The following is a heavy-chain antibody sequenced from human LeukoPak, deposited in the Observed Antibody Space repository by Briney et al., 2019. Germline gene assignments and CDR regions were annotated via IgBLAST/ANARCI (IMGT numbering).Heavy chain of an antibody. J-gene: IGHJ3*02. V-gene: IGHV5-51*01. CDR2: IYPGDSDT. CDR3: ARQTRGSGYYTGAFGI. D-gene: IGHD3-22*01. Sequence: GESLKISCKGSGYNFGTHWIGWVRQMPGKGLEWMGIIYPGDSDTRYSPSFQGQVTISVDKSISTAHLQWSSLKASDTAMYYCARQTRGSGYYTGAFGIWGQGTMVTVCS. CDR1: GYNFGTHW.